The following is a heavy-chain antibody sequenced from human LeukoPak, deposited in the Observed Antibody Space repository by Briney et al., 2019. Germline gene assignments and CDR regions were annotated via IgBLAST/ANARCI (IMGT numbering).Heavy chain of an antibody. CDR3: ARVFTRGSYRRFDP. CDR2: INPNSGGT. V-gene: IGHV1-2*02. CDR1: GYTFTGYY. Sequence: ASVTVSCTASGYTFTGYYMHWVRQAPGQGLEWMGWINPNSGGTNYAQKFQGRVTMTRDTSISTAYMELSRLRSDDTAVYYCARVFTRGSYRRFDPWGQGTLVTVSS. D-gene: IGHD1-26*01. J-gene: IGHJ5*02.